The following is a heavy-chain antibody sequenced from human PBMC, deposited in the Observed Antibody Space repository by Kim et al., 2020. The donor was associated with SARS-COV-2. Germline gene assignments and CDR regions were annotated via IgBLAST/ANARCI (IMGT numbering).Heavy chain of an antibody. CDR2: ISYDGSNK. CDR3: AIRGIYYDSSGD. J-gene: IGHJ4*02. D-gene: IGHD3-22*01. CDR1: GFTFSSYA. Sequence: GGSLRLSCAASGFTFSSYAMHWVRQAPGKGLEWVAVISYDGSNKYYADSVKGRFTISRDNSKNTLYLQMNSLRAEDTAVYYCAIRGIYYDSSGDWGQGTLVTVSS. V-gene: IGHV3-30*04.